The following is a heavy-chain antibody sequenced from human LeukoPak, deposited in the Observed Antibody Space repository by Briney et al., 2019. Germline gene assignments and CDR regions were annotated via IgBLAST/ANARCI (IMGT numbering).Heavy chain of an antibody. CDR1: GGSISSSSYY. J-gene: IGHJ3*02. Sequence: SDTLSLTCTVSGGSISSSSYYGSWIRQPAGKGLEWIGRIYTSGSTNYNPSLNSRVTISVDTSKNQFYLKLRSVTAADTDVYYCARDWRDDWVLLREAAFDIWGQGTMVTVSS. CDR3: ARDWRDDWVLLREAAFDI. D-gene: IGHD1-26*01. CDR2: IYTSGST. V-gene: IGHV4-61*02.